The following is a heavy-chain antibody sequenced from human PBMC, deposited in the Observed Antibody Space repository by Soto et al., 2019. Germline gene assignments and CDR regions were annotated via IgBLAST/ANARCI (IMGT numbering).Heavy chain of an antibody. D-gene: IGHD3-22*01. Sequence: GGSLRLSCAASGFTFSSYAMHWVRQAPGKGLEWVAVISYDGSNKYYADSVKGRFTISRDNSKNTLYLQMNSLRAEDTAVYYCAREDYDNSFAFDIWGQGTMVTVSS. V-gene: IGHV3-30-3*01. CDR3: AREDYDNSFAFDI. CDR2: ISYDGSNK. CDR1: GFTFSSYA. J-gene: IGHJ3*02.